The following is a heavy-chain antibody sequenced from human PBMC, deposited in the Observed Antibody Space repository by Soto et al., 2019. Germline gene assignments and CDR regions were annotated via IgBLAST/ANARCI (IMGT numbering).Heavy chain of an antibody. CDR1: GGSISSYY. V-gene: IGHV4-59*01. Sequence: SETLSLTCTVSGGSISSYYGSWIRQPPGKGLEWIGYIYYSGSTNYNPSLKSRVTISVDTSKNQFSLKLSSVTAADTAVYYCARDKWRTNDAFDIWGQGTMVTVSS. CDR2: IYYSGST. CDR3: ARDKWRTNDAFDI. D-gene: IGHD5-12*01. J-gene: IGHJ3*02.